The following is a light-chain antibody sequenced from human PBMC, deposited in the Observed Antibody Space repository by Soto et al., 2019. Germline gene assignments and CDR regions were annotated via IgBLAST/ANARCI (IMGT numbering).Light chain of an antibody. J-gene: IGLJ6*01. CDR3: SSHSGSSVV. CDR1: SSDVGGYNY. Sequence: QSVLTQPRSVSGSPGQSVTISCTGTSSDVGGYNYVSWYQQHPGKAPKLMIYDVTTRPSGVPDRFSGSKSGNTASLTISGPQAEDEADYYCSSHSGSSVVFGTGT. V-gene: IGLV2-11*01. CDR2: DVT.